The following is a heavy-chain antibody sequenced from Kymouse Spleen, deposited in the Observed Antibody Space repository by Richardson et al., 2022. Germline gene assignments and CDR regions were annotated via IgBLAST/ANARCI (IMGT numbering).Heavy chain of an antibody. J-gene: IGHJ2*01. Sequence: QVQLQQWGAGLLKPSETLSLTCAVYGGSFSGYYWSWIRQPPGKGLEWIGEINHSGSTNYNPSLKSRVTISVDTSKNQFSLKLSSVTAADTAVYYCARLTMVRGVINWYFDLWGRGTLVTVSS. V-gene: IGHV4-34*01. CDR1: GGSFSGYY. CDR2: INHSGST. CDR3: ARLTMVRGVINWYFDL. D-gene: IGHD3-10*01.